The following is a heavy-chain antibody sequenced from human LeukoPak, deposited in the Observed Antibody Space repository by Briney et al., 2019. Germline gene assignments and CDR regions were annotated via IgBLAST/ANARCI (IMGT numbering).Heavy chain of an antibody. D-gene: IGHD3-22*01. V-gene: IGHV3-23*01. CDR3: AYYDSSGYYYGRLRY. CDR2: IHAGGGST. Sequence: GGSLRLSCAASGFTFTDHAMSWVRQTPDKGLEWVSSIHAGGGSTLYADSMKGRFTISRDNSKNTLFLQMNSRRADDTGLYFCAYYDSSGYYYGRLRYWGQGTPVTVSS. CDR1: GFTFTDHA. J-gene: IGHJ4*02.